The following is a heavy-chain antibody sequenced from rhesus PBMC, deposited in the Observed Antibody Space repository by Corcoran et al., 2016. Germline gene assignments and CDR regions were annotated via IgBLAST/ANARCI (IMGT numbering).Heavy chain of an antibody. CDR3: ARESDNFWSGYYRVADY. CDR2: LSGNGGNP. D-gene: IGHD3-3*01. CDR1: GYSISSGYY. V-gene: IGHV4-99*02. J-gene: IGHJ4*01. Sequence: QVQLQESGPGLVKPSETLSLTCAVSGYSISSGYYWGWIRQPPGKGLEYIGPLSGNGGNPFYNPSLKSRVTISKDTSKNQCSLTLSSVTAADTAVYYCARESDNFWSGYYRVADYWGQGVLVTVSS.